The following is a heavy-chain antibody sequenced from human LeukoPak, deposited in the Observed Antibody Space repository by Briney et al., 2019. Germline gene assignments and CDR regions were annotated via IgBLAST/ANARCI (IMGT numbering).Heavy chain of an antibody. Sequence: ASVKVSCKASRYTFTGYYMHWVRQAPGQGLEWMGIINPSGGSTSYAQKFQGRVTMTRDTSTSTVYMELSSLRSEDTAVYYCARGQDVFTIFGVASYYFDYWGQGTLVTVSS. CDR3: ARGQDVFTIFGVASYYFDY. CDR1: RYTFTGYY. CDR2: INPSGGST. J-gene: IGHJ4*02. D-gene: IGHD3-3*01. V-gene: IGHV1-46*01.